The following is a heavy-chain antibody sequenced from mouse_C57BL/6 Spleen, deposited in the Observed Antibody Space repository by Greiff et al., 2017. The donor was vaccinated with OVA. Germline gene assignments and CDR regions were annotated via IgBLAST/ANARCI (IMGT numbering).Heavy chain of an antibody. CDR3: ASIYYYGSSCFDY. J-gene: IGHJ2*01. D-gene: IGHD1-1*01. Sequence: VQLQQPGAELVKPGASVKLSCKASGYTFTSYWMHWVKQRPGRGLEWIGRIAPNSGGTKYNEKFKSKATLTVDKPSSTAYMQLSSLTSEDSAVYYCASIYYYGSSCFDYWGQGTTLTVSS. CDR2: IAPNSGGT. CDR1: GYTFTSYW. V-gene: IGHV1-72*01.